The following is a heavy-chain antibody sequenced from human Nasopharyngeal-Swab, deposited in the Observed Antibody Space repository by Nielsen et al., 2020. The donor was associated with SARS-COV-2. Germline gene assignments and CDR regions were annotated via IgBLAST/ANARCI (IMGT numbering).Heavy chain of an antibody. D-gene: IGHD2-2*01. CDR1: GFTFSSYA. V-gene: IGHV3-30-3*01. CDR2: ISYDGSNK. Sequence: GGSLRLSCAASGFTFSSYAMHWVRQAPGKGLEWVAVISYDGSNKYYADSVKGRFTISRDNSKNTLYLQMNSLRAEDTAVYYCAKGEYCSSTSCYPVSYFDYWGQGTLVTVSS. J-gene: IGHJ4*02. CDR3: AKGEYCSSTSCYPVSYFDY.